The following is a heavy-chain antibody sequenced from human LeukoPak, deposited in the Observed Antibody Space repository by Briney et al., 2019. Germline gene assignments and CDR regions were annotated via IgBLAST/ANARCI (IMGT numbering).Heavy chain of an antibody. Sequence: GGSLRLSCAASGFTFDDYGMSWVRQAPGKGLEWVCGINWSGGSTCYADSVKGRFTISRDNAKNSLYLQMNSLRAEDTALYYCARVRITIFGVVIIPDYYYYMDVRGKGTTVTVSS. CDR3: ARVRITIFGVVIIPDYYYYMDV. D-gene: IGHD3-3*01. V-gene: IGHV3-20*04. CDR2: INWSGGST. CDR1: GFTFDDYG. J-gene: IGHJ6*03.